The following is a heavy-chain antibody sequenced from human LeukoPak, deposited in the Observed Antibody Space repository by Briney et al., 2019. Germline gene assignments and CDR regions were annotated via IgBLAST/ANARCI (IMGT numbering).Heavy chain of an antibody. D-gene: IGHD3-10*01. Sequence: SETLSLTCTVSGGSISSSNWWSWVRQPPGKGLEWIGEIYHSGSTNYNPSLKSRVTISVDKSKNQFSLKLSSVTAADTAVYYCATSPPPYGSGSYYNYGKFDPWGQGTLVTVSS. CDR1: GGSISSSNW. J-gene: IGHJ5*02. V-gene: IGHV4-4*02. CDR2: IYHSGST. CDR3: ATSPPPYGSGSYYNYGKFDP.